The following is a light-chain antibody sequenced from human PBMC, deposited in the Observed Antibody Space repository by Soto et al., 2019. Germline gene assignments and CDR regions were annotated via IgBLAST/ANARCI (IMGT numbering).Light chain of an antibody. CDR2: GAS. J-gene: IGKJ1*01. CDR1: QSVRSN. CDR3: QQYGSSPPWT. Sequence: EIVMTQSPATLSVSPGERVTLSCRASQSVRSNSAWYQQKPGQAPRLLIYGASTRATGIPARFSGSGYGTEFTLTISRLEPEDFAVYYCQQYGSSPPWTFGQGTKVDIK. V-gene: IGKV3-15*01.